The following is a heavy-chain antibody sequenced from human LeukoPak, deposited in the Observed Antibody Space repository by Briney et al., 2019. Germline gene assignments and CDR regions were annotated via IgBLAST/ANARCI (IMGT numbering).Heavy chain of an antibody. CDR3: ARSIAAAGGGDY. Sequence: GGSLRLSCAASGFTFSSYAMHWVHQAPGKGLEWVAVISYDGSNKYYADSVKGRFTISRDNSKNTLYLQMNSLRAEDTAVYYCARSIAAAGGGDYWGQGTLVTVSS. J-gene: IGHJ4*02. V-gene: IGHV3-30-3*01. CDR2: ISYDGSNK. D-gene: IGHD6-13*01. CDR1: GFTFSSYA.